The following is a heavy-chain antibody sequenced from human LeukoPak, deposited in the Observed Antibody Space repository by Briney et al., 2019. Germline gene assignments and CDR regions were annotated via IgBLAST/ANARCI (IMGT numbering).Heavy chain of an antibody. CDR3: AKAGDFWSGYYYYYYGVDV. CDR1: GFTFSNYA. J-gene: IGHJ6*02. Sequence: GGSLRHFCAPSGFTFSNYAMTCVRHAPGEGLEWVSAISGSGGSTYYSDSVKGRFTISRDNSKNTLYLQMNSLRAEDTAVYYCAKAGDFWSGYYYYYYGVDVWGQGTTVTVSS. D-gene: IGHD3-3*01. CDR2: ISGSGGST. V-gene: IGHV3-23*01.